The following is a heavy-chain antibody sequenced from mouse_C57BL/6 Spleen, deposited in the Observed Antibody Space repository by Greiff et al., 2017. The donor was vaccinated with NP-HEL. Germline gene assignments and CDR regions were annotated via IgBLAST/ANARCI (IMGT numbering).Heavy chain of an antibody. CDR2: INPSSGYT. J-gene: IGHJ4*01. Sequence: VQLQQSGAELARPGASVKMSCKASGYTFTSYTMHWVKQRPGQGLEWIGYINPSSGYTKYNQKFKDKATLTAEKSSSTAYMQLSSLTSEDSAVYYCAISDYYAMDYWGQGTSVTVSS. V-gene: IGHV1-4*01. CDR1: GYTFTSYT. CDR3: AISDYYAMDY.